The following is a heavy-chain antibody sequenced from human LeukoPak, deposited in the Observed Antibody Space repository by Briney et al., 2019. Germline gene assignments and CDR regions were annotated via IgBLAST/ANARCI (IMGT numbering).Heavy chain of an antibody. V-gene: IGHV4-31*03. CDR3: ASYCSGGSCYNPSFDH. Sequence: SETLSLTCTVSGGSIRSGDNYWSWIRQHPGKGLGWIGYIYHSGSTYYNPSLRSRVSISVDTSKDQFSLKLSSVTAADTAVYYCASYCSGGSCYNPSFDHWGQGTLVAVSS. J-gene: IGHJ4*02. CDR1: GGSIRSGDNY. D-gene: IGHD2-15*01. CDR2: IYHSGST.